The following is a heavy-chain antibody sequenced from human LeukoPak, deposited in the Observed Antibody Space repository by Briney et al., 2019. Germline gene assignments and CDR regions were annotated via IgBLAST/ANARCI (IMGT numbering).Heavy chain of an antibody. Sequence: GGSLRLSCAASGFTFSSYAMHWVCQAPGKGLEWVAVISYDGSNKYYADSVKGRFTISRDNSKNTLYLQMNSLRAEDTAVYYCARGAVYYGSGSLRSSYFDYWGQGTLVTVSS. CDR3: ARGAVYYGSGSLRSSYFDY. D-gene: IGHD3-10*01. CDR1: GFTFSSYA. CDR2: ISYDGSNK. V-gene: IGHV3-30-3*01. J-gene: IGHJ4*02.